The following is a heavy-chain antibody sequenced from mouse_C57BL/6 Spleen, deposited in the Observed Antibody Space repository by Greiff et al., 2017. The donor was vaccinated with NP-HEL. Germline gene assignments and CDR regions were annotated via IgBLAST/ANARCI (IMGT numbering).Heavy chain of an antibody. V-gene: IGHV1-26*01. CDR3: ARSDSSGYPAGY. D-gene: IGHD3-2*02. Sequence: EVQLQQSGPELVKPGASVKISCKASGYTFTDYYMNWVKQSHGKSLEWIGDINPNNGGTSYNQKFKGKATLTVDKSSSTAYMERRSLTSEDSAVYYCARSDSSGYPAGYWGQGTTLTVSS. J-gene: IGHJ2*01. CDR2: INPNNGGT. CDR1: GYTFTDYY.